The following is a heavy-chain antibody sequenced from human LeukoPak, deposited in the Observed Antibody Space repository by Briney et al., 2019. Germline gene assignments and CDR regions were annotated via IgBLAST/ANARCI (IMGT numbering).Heavy chain of an antibody. Sequence: PGGSLRLSCAASGFIFSNYAMNWVRQAPGKGLEWVAVISGRGDTTYLPDSVKGRLTISRDDSKNMVFLQMNSLRVEDTAIYYCAKSSTRDAPLGYFDYWGQGALVTVSS. CDR2: ISGRGDTT. CDR1: GFIFSNYA. V-gene: IGHV3-23*01. CDR3: AKSSTRDAPLGYFDY. J-gene: IGHJ4*02.